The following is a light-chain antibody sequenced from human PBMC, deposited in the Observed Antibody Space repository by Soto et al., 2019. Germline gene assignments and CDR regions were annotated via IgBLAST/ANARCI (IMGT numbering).Light chain of an antibody. Sequence: QSVLTQPPSASGTPGQRVTISCSGSSSDIGSNYVYWYQHLPGTAPKLLIYRNNQRPSGVPDRFSGSKSGTSASLAISGLRSEDEADYFCAAWDDSLSGRGVFGGGTKLTV. CDR2: RNN. V-gene: IGLV1-47*01. CDR1: SSDIGSNY. CDR3: AAWDDSLSGRGV. J-gene: IGLJ2*01.